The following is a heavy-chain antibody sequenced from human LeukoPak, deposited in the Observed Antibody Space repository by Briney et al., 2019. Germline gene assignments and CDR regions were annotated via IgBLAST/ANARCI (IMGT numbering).Heavy chain of an antibody. V-gene: IGHV1-18*01. J-gene: IGHJ5*02. CDR3: ARVDYYDSSGYLRRGFDP. CDR2: INAYNGNT. Sequence: GASVKVSCKASGYTFTSYGISWVRQAPGQGLEWMGWINAYNGNTNYAQKLQGRVTMTTDTSTSTAYMELRSLRSDDTAVYYCARVDYYDSSGYLRRGFDPWGQGTLVTVSS. CDR1: GYTFTSYG. D-gene: IGHD3-22*01.